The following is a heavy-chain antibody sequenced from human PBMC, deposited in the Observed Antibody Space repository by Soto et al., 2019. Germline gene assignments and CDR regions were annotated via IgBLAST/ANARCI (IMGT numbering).Heavy chain of an antibody. CDR3: AGLRGYAGSPIDY. CDR1: GYSISTGFN. J-gene: IGHJ4*02. V-gene: IGHV4-38-2*01. Sequence: SETLSLTCAVSGYSISTGFNWAWIRQPPGKGLEWIGSIYHSGSTYYNPSLKSRVTMSVGTPKNQFSLRLSSVTTADTAVYYCAGLRGYAGSPIDYWGQGTLVTVSS. D-gene: IGHD2-15*01. CDR2: IYHSGST.